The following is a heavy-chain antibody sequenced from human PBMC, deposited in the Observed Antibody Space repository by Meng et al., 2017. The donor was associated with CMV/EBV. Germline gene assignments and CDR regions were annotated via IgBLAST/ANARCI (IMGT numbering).Heavy chain of an antibody. CDR1: GYTFTGYY. V-gene: IGHV1-2*02. CDR2: INPNSGGT. J-gene: IGHJ3*02. D-gene: IGHD5-24*01. Sequence: ASVKVSCKASGYTFTGYYMPWVRQAPGQGLEWMGWINPNSGGTNYAQKFQGRVTMTRDTSISTAYMELSRLRSDDTAVYYCARKSRWLTRGDAFDIWGQGTMVTVSS. CDR3: ARKSRWLTRGDAFDI.